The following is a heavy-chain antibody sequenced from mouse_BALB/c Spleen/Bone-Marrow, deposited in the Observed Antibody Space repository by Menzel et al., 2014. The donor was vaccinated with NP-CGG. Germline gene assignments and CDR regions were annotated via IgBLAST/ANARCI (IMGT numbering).Heavy chain of an antibody. Sequence: VQMQQSGAELAKPGASVKMSCKASGYTFTNYWIHWVKQRPGQGLEWIGYINPSTGYTEYNQKFKDKATLTADKSSSTAYMQLSSLTSEDSAVDYCARRGLYVDYWGQGTTLTVSS. J-gene: IGHJ2*01. CDR1: GYTFTNYW. V-gene: IGHV1-7*01. CDR2: INPSTGYT. CDR3: ARRGLYVDY. D-gene: IGHD3-1*01.